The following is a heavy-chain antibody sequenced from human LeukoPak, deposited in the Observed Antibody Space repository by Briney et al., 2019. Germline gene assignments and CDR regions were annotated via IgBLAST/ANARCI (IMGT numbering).Heavy chain of an antibody. D-gene: IGHD3-3*01. CDR2: INHSGST. Sequence: AETLSLTCAVYGGSFSGYYWSWIRQPPGKGLEWIGEINHSGSTNYNPSLKSRVTISVDTSKNQFSLKLSSVTAADTAVYYCARAPGSYDFWSRPNWFDPWGQGTLVTVSS. CDR1: GGSFSGYY. J-gene: IGHJ5*02. CDR3: ARAPGSYDFWSRPNWFDP. V-gene: IGHV4-34*01.